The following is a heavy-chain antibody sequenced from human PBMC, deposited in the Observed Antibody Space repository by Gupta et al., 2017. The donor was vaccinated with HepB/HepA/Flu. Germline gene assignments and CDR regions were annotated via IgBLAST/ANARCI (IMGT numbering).Heavy chain of an antibody. CDR1: GGSFSGYY. V-gene: IGHV4-34*01. Sequence: QVQLQQWGAGLLKPSETLSLTCAVYGGSFSGYYRSWIRQPPGKGLEWIGEINHSGSTNYNPSLKSRVTISVDTSKNQFSLKLSSVTAADTAVYYCARGLNMIDMSLHAFDIWGQGTMVTVSS. D-gene: IGHD3-22*01. CDR2: INHSGST. J-gene: IGHJ3*02. CDR3: ARGLNMIDMSLHAFDI.